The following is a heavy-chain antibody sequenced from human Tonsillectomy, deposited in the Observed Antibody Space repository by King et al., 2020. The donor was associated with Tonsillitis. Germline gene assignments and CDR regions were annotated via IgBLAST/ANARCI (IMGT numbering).Heavy chain of an antibody. CDR2: FSGIGGST. Sequence: VQLVESGGGLVQPGGSLRLSCAGQAPGKGLEWVSAFSGIGGSTHTADSVNGRFTISRDNYKNTLYLQMNSRRSEDTAVYYCAKSPSSGYPSFDYWGQGTLVTVSS. V-gene: IGHV3-23*04. J-gene: IGHJ4*02. CDR3: AKSPSSGYPSFDY. D-gene: IGHD3-22*01.